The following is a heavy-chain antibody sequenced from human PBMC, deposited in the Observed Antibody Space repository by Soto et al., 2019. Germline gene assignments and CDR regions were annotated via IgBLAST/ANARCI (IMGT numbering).Heavy chain of an antibody. CDR3: ARDQAAFDI. J-gene: IGHJ3*02. CDR1: TFTFSNYC. Sequence: EVLLVESGGGLVQPGGSLRLSCAASTFTFSNYCMTLVRQAPGKGLEWLTNINHDGTGKYYVDSVKGRFTIYRDNAKNTLYLEINSPGVEDTAVYYCARDQAAFDIWGQGTMVIVSS. V-gene: IGHV3-7*01. CDR2: INHDGTGK.